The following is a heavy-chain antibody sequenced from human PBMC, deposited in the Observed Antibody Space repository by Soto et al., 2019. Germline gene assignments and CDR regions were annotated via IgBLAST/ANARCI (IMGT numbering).Heavy chain of an antibody. Sequence: ASVKVSCKASGYTFTSYAMHWVRQAPGQRLEWMGWINAGNGNTKYSQKFQGRVTITRDTSASTAYMELSSLRSEDTAVYYCAKQYCSSTSCLPLWGQGTLVTVSS. D-gene: IGHD2-2*01. CDR1: GYTFTSYA. CDR3: AKQYCSSTSCLPL. J-gene: IGHJ4*02. V-gene: IGHV1-3*01. CDR2: INAGNGNT.